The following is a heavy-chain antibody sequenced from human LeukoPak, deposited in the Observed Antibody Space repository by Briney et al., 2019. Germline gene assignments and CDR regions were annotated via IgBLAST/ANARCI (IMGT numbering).Heavy chain of an antibody. Sequence: SETLSLTCAVSGGSVSSGSYYWSWIRQPPGKGLEWIGYIYYSGNTTYNASLQMRVTISVDTSKNQFSLKLSSVTAADTAVYYCARRITIFGVAPPGSWFDPWGQGTLVTVSS. CDR3: ARRITIFGVAPPGSWFDP. D-gene: IGHD3-3*01. CDR2: IYYSGNT. V-gene: IGHV4-61*01. CDR1: GGSVSSGSYY. J-gene: IGHJ5*02.